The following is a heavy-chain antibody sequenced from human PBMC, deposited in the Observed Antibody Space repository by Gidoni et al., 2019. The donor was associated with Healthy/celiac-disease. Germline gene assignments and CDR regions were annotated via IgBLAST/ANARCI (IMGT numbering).Heavy chain of an antibody. J-gene: IGHJ6*02. D-gene: IGHD6-13*01. CDR2: INPSGGST. Sequence: QVQLVQSGAEVKKPGASVKVSCKASGYTFTSYYMHWVRQAPGQGLEWMGIINPSGGSTSYAQKFQGRVTMTRDTSTSTVYMELSSLRSEDTAVYYCARTYSSRTSYYYYGMDVWGQGTTVTVSS. V-gene: IGHV1-46*01. CDR3: ARTYSSRTSYYYYGMDV. CDR1: GYTFTSYY.